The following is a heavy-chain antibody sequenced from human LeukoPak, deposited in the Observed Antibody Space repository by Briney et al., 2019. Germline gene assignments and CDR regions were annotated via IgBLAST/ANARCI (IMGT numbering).Heavy chain of an antibody. Sequence: SQTLSLTCTVSSGSISSGGYYWSWIRQHPGKGLEWIGYIYYSGSTYYNPSLKSRVTISVDTSNNQFSLKLSPVTAADTAVYYCARDIFKGTNWFDPWGQGTLVTVSS. CDR2: IYYSGST. V-gene: IGHV4-31*03. D-gene: IGHD2-15*01. CDR3: ARDIFKGTNWFDP. J-gene: IGHJ5*02. CDR1: SGSISSGGYY.